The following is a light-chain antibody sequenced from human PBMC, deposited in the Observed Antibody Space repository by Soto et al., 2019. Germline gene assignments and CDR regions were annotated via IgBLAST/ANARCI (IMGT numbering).Light chain of an antibody. CDR1: SSDVGGYNY. V-gene: IGLV2-14*01. CDR3: SSYTSSSTNVV. CDR2: AVS. Sequence: QSALTQPASVSGSPGQSITISCTGTSSDVGGYNYVSWYQQHPGKAPKLMIYAVSNRPSGVSNRFSGSKSGNTASLTISGLQAEDEADYYCSSYTSSSTNVVFGGGTKVTVL. J-gene: IGLJ2*01.